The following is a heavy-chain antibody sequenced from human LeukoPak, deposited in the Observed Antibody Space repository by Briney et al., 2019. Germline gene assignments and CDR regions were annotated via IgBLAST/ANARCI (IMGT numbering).Heavy chain of an antibody. D-gene: IGHD5-18*01. V-gene: IGHV4-38-2*02. CDR3: ARVRQLWSGPDY. Sequence: SETLSLTCTVSGYSISSGYYWGWIRQPPVKGLEWIGSIYHSGSTYYNPSLKSRVTISVDTSKNQFSLKLSSVTAADTAVYYCARVRQLWSGPDYWGQGTLVTVSS. CDR1: GYSISSGYY. CDR2: IYHSGST. J-gene: IGHJ4*02.